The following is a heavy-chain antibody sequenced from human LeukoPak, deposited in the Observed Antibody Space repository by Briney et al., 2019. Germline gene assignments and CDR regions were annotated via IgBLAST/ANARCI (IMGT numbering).Heavy chain of an antibody. CDR3: AREGYSYDSSGYYYFDY. CDR2: IIPILGIA. D-gene: IGHD3-22*01. J-gene: IGHJ4*02. Sequence: SVKVSCKASGGTFSSYAISWVRQAPGQGLEWMGRIIPILGIANYAQKFQGRVTITADKSTSTAYMELSSLRSEDTAVYYCAREGYSYDSSGYYYFDYWGQGTLVTVSS. CDR1: GGTFSSYA. V-gene: IGHV1-69*04.